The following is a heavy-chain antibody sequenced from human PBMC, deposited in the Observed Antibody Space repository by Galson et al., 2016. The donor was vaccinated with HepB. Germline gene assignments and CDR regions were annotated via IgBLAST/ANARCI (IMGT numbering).Heavy chain of an antibody. V-gene: IGHV3-15*01. Sequence: SLRLSCAASEFAFNNAWMNWVRQAPGKGLEWVGRIKSKADGGTTDYAAPAKGRFIISRDDSKNTMYVEMNGLNTEDTAVYYCTAAQYFTGGSCYFDYWGPGTLVTVSS. D-gene: IGHD2-8*02. CDR1: EFAFNNAW. J-gene: IGHJ4*02. CDR2: IKSKADGGTT. CDR3: TAAQYFTGGSCYFDY.